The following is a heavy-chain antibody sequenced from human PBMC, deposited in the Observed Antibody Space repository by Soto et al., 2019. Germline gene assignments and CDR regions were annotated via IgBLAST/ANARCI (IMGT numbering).Heavy chain of an antibody. J-gene: IGHJ3*02. Sequence: SVKVSCKASGGTFSSYAISWVRQAPGQGLEWMGGIIPIFGTANYAQKFQGRVTITADESTSTAYMELSSLRSEDTAVYYCARVVGYGDPDAFDIWGQGTMVTVSS. CDR3: ARVVGYGDPDAFDI. CDR1: GGTFSSYA. CDR2: IIPIFGTA. V-gene: IGHV1-69*13. D-gene: IGHD4-17*01.